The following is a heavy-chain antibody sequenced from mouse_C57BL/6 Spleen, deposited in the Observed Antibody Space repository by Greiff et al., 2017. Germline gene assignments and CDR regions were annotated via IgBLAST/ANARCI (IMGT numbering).Heavy chain of an antibody. Sequence: EVQVVESGPGLVKPSPSLSLTCSVTGYSITSCYYWNWIRQFPGNKLEWMGYISYDGSNNYNPPLKNRISITHNTSRNQFFLKLNAVTTEDTATYDCARRYGSSYWYFDVWGTGATVTVSS. D-gene: IGHD1-1*01. V-gene: IGHV3-6*01. CDR2: ISYDGSN. CDR3: ARRYGSSYWYFDV. CDR1: GYSITSCYY. J-gene: IGHJ1*03.